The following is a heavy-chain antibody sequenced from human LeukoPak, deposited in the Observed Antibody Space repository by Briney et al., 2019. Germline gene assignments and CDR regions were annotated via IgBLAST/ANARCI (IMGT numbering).Heavy chain of an antibody. D-gene: IGHD5-24*01. V-gene: IGHV5-51*01. CDR1: GSRFTSYL. CDR2: IYPGDSDT. J-gene: IGHJ4*02. Sequence: GASLKISCKGSGSRFTSYLIGWVRQMPGKGLEWWGIIYPGDSDTRYRPSFQGQFTISADNSISTSYLQWGSLTASDTAMYYCASHVRYNTRLDYWGQGTLVTVCS. CDR3: ASHVRYNTRLDY.